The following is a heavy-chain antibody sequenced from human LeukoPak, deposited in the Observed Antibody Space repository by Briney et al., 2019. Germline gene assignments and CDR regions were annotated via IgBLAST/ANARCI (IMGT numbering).Heavy chain of an antibody. Sequence: PGGSLRLSCAASGFTFSNAWMSWVRQAPGKGLEWVGFIRSKAYGGTTEYAASVKGRFTISRDDSKSIAYLQMNSLKTEDTAVYYCTRDGEGYGSGTTDYWGQGTLVTVSS. J-gene: IGHJ4*02. CDR1: GFTFSNAW. D-gene: IGHD3-10*01. CDR2: IRSKAYGGTT. CDR3: TRDGEGYGSGTTDY. V-gene: IGHV3-49*04.